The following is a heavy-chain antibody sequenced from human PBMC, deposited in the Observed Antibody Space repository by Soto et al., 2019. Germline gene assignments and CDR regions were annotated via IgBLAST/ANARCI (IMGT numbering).Heavy chain of an antibody. Sequence: ASVKVSCKASGYTLTSYYLHWVRQAPGQGPEWMGIINLSGGITNDAQKFQDRVTMTSDTSTSTVYMELSSLRSEDTAVYYCARGISTTRYYYYYGMDVWRQGTTVTVSS. J-gene: IGHJ6*02. V-gene: IGHV1-46*01. CDR1: GYTLTSYY. CDR2: INLSGGIT. D-gene: IGHD2-2*01. CDR3: ARGISTTRYYYYYGMDV.